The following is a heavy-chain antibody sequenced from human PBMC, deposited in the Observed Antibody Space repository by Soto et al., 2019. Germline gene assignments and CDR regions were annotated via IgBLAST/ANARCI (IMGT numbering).Heavy chain of an antibody. V-gene: IGHV3-15*07. CDR3: TTILGYCSGGSCYQDY. J-gene: IGHJ4*02. CDR1: SVSNAW. CDR2: IKSKTDGGTT. Sequence: SVSNAWMNWVRQAPVKGLEWVGRIKSKTDGGTTDYAAPVKGRFTISRDDSKNTLYLQMNSLKTEDTAVYYCTTILGYCSGGSCYQDYWGQGTLVTVSS. D-gene: IGHD2-15*01.